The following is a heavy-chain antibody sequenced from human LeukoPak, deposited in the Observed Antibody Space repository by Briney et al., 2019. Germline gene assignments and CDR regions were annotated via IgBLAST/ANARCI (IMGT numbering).Heavy chain of an antibody. CDR1: GFTFSSYA. Sequence: GGSLRLSCAASGFTFSSYAMNWVRQAPGKGLEWVSAVRGGDAGTSYADSVKGRFTISRDNSKNTVYLQMNSLRVEDTAVYYCAKVARDCSSTICYVDYWGQGTLVTVST. CDR3: AKVARDCSSTICYVDY. CDR2: VRGGDAGT. V-gene: IGHV3-23*01. J-gene: IGHJ4*02. D-gene: IGHD2-2*01.